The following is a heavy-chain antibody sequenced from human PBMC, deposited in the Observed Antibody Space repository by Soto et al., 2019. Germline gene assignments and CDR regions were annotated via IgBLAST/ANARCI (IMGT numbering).Heavy chain of an antibody. CDR3: ASRGTIFGSFDY. CDR2: INPSGGST. Sequence: GTSVKLSCEACGDSFTSYYMHWVRQAPGQGLEWMGIINPSGGSTSYAQKFQGRVTMTRDTSTSTVYMELSSLRSEDTAVYYCASRGTIFGSFDYWGQGTLVTVSS. CDR1: GDSFTSYY. D-gene: IGHD3-3*01. J-gene: IGHJ4*02. V-gene: IGHV1-46*03.